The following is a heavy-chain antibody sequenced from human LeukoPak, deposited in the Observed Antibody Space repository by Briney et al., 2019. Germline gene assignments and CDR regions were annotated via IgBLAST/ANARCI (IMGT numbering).Heavy chain of an antibody. D-gene: IGHD6-13*01. CDR3: XXXXXXXXSWYDYFDY. CDR2: IKHDGSEK. V-gene: IGHV3-7*01. Sequence: SXXSFXXXWMTWVRQAPGKGLEWVASIKHDGSEKYYLDSVKGRFTISRDEXRNSLYLQMNSLRDEDTAVYYCXXXXXXXXSWYDYFDYWGQGTLVTVSS. CDR1: XXSFXXXW. J-gene: IGHJ4*02.